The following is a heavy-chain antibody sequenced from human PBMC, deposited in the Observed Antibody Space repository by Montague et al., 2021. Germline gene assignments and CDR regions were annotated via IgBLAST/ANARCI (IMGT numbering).Heavy chain of an antibody. Sequence: SPRLSCAASGFTFSNYAMSWVRQAPGKGLEWVSVLTYNGTNKYYADSVKGRFTISRDNSKNTLYLHLNSLRAEDTAVYYCAKDHLASSCTTCYQDSVDFWGQGTTVTVSS. D-gene: IGHD2-2*01. CDR3: AKDHLASSCTTCYQDSVDF. V-gene: IGHV3-23*03. CDR2: LTYNGTNK. CDR1: GFTFSNYA. J-gene: IGHJ6*02.